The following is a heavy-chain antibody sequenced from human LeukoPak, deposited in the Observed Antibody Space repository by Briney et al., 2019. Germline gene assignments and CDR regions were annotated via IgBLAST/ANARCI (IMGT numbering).Heavy chain of an antibody. CDR1: GPSVRSGRYY. D-gene: IGHD3-10*01. V-gene: IGHV4-61*01. Sequence: KTSETLSLTCTVSGPSVRSGRYYWSWIRQPPGKGLEWIGYIYYSGNTNYNPSLKSRVTISVDTSKNQFSLKLCSVTAACTVVYYCARFWGMVLYYGSGTYPGTCDYWGQGTLVTVSS. CDR3: ARFWGMVLYYGSGTYPGTCDY. CDR2: IYYSGNT. J-gene: IGHJ4*02.